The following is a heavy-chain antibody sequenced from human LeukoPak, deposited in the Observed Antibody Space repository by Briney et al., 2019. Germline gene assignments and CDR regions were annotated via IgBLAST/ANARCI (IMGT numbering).Heavy chain of an antibody. CDR1: GGSISSYY. CDR3: ARQVRLWFGEPRFDY. CDR2: IYYSGST. J-gene: IGHJ4*02. Sequence: ASETLSLTCTVSGGSISSYYWSWIRQPPGKGLEWIGYIYYSGSTNYNPSLKSRVTISVDTSKNQFSLKLSSVTAADTAVYYCARQVRLWFGEPRFDYWGQGTLVTVSS. D-gene: IGHD3-10*01. V-gene: IGHV4-59*08.